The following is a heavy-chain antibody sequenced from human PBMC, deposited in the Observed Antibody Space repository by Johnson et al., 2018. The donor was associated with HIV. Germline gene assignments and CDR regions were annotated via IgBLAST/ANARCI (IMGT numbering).Heavy chain of an antibody. CDR1: GFTFSSYA. D-gene: IGHD3-9*01. CDR2: ISYDGSNK. Sequence: QVQLVESGGGVVQPGRSLRLSCAASGFTFSSYAMHWVRQAPGKGLEWVAVISYDGSNKYYADSVKGRFTISRDNSKNTLYLQMNSLRAEDTAVYYCARDRYPRRYFDLLFDAFDSWGQGTMVTVSS. CDR3: ARDRYPRRYFDLLFDAFDS. V-gene: IGHV3-30*04. J-gene: IGHJ3*02.